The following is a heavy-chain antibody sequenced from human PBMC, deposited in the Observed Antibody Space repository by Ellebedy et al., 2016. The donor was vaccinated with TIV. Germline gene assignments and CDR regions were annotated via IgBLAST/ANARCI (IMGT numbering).Heavy chain of an antibody. V-gene: IGHV3-9*01. CDR1: GFTFDDYA. J-gene: IGHJ4*02. CDR3: AKVFGGSHFDY. D-gene: IGHD1-26*01. Sequence: PGGSLRLSCATSGFTFDDYAMHWVRQAPGKGLEGVPGFSWISGSIEYADSVKGRFTISRDNAKNSLYLQMNSLRGEDTALYYCAKVFGGSHFDYWGQGTLVTVSS. CDR2: FSWISGSI.